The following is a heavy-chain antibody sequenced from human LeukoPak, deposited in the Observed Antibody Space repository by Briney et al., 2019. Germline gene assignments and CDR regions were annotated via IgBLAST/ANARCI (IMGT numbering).Heavy chain of an antibody. CDR3: ARGSSYSSSFPAGGGGYYYGMDV. CDR2: MNPNSGNT. Sequence: ASVKVSCKASGYTFTSYDTNWVRQAPGQGLEWMGWMNPNSGNTGYAQKFQGRVTMTRNTSISTAYMELSSLRSEDTAVYYCARGSSYSSSFPAGGGGYYYGMDVWGQGTTVTVSS. V-gene: IGHV1-8*01. CDR1: GYTFTSYD. D-gene: IGHD6-6*01. J-gene: IGHJ6*02.